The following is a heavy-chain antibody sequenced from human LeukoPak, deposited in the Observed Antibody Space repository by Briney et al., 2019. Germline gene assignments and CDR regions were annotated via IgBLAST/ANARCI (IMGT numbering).Heavy chain of an antibody. D-gene: IGHD5/OR15-5a*01. J-gene: IGHJ4*02. Sequence: PGGSLRLSCAGSGFTFSDFYMNWIRQAPGKGLEWLAYISPSGSYTTYADSVKGRFVISGDNTKNSVSLHMNTLTADDTAVYFCASDQVSGVFDYWGQGARVTVSS. V-gene: IGHV3-11*05. CDR1: GFTFSDFY. CDR3: ASDQVSGVFDY. CDR2: ISPSGSYT.